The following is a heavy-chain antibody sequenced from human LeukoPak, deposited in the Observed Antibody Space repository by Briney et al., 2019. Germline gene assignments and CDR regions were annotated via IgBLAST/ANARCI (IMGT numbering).Heavy chain of an antibody. J-gene: IGHJ3*02. CDR2: IQQDGSEK. CDR1: GFTFSTYW. Sequence: GGSLRLSCAASGFTFSTYWMSWVRQAPGKGLEWVANIQQDGSEKYYVDSVKGRFTISRDNAKNSLYLQMNSLRAEDTAVYYCARDLRGIAAAYAFDIWGQGTMVTVSS. CDR3: ARDLRGIAAAYAFDI. D-gene: IGHD6-13*01. V-gene: IGHV3-7*01.